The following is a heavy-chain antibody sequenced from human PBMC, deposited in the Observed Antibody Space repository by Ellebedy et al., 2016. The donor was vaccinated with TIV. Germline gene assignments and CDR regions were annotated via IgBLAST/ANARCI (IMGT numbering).Heavy chain of an antibody. D-gene: IGHD1-1*01. CDR3: ARKYGSFVSNFYYMDV. CDR1: GGSIIIRGYY. J-gene: IGHJ6*03. CDR2: IFYNGNT. V-gene: IGHV4-31*03. Sequence: SETLSLXXSVSGGSIIIRGYYWAWIRQHPGKGLEWVGDIFYNGNTDYNPSLESRIAISVDTSKNQLSLTLSSVTAADTAVYYCARKYGSFVSNFYYMDVWGKGTTVTVSS.